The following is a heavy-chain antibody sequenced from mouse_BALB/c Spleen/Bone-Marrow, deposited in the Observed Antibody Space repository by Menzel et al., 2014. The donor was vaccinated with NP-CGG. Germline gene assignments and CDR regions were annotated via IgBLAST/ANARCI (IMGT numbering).Heavy chain of an antibody. CDR1: GFTFSDYY. Sequence: EVKLEESGGGLVKPGGSLKLSCAASGFTFSDYYMYWVRQTPEKRLEWVATISDGGSYTYYPDSVKGRFTIPRDNAKNNLYLQMSSLKSEDTAMYYCARVSYDYFDYWGQGTTLTVSS. CDR3: ARVSYDYFDY. J-gene: IGHJ2*01. D-gene: IGHD2-4*01. V-gene: IGHV5-4*02. CDR2: ISDGGSYT.